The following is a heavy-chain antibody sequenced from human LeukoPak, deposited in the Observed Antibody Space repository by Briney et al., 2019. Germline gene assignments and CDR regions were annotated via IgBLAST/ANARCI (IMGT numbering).Heavy chain of an antibody. Sequence: PGGSLRLSCAASGFTFSNYGMHWVRQAPGKGLEWVAHIRFDESNKYYADSVKGRFTISRDISRNTVYLQMNSLRAEDTAVYYCAKDSGGITMIVVVRGAFDIWGQGTMVTVSS. J-gene: IGHJ3*02. CDR2: IRFDESNK. V-gene: IGHV3-30*02. CDR3: AKDSGGITMIVVVRGAFDI. CDR1: GFTFSNYG. D-gene: IGHD3-22*01.